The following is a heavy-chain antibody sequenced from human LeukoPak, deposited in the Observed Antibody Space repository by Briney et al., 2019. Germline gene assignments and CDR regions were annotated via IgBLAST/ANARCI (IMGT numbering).Heavy chain of an antibody. V-gene: IGHV1-69*13. CDR3: ARDPLDSSGYLAPYYYYGMDV. CDR2: IIPIFGTA. D-gene: IGHD3-22*01. CDR1: GGTFSSYA. J-gene: IGHJ6*02. Sequence: ASVKVSCKASGGTFSSYAISWVRQAPGQGLEWMGGIIPIFGTANYAQKFQGRVTITADESTSTAYMELSSLRSEDTAVYYCARDPLDSSGYLAPYYYYGMDVWGQGTTVTVSS.